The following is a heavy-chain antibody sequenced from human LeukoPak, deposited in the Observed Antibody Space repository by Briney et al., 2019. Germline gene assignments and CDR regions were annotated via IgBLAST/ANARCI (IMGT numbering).Heavy chain of an antibody. J-gene: IGHJ4*02. V-gene: IGHV3-30*18. Sequence: PGGSLRLSCAASGFTFSSYGMHWVRQAPGKGLEWVAVISYDGSNKYYADSVKGRFTISRDNSKNTLYLQMNSLRAEDTAVYYCAKGDDYYDSSGYWSFYFDYWGQGTLVTVSS. CDR3: AKGDDYYDSSGYWSFYFDY. CDR2: ISYDGSNK. D-gene: IGHD3-22*01. CDR1: GFTFSSYG.